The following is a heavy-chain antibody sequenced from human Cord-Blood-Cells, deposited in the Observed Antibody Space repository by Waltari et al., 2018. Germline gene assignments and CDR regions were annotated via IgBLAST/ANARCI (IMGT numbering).Heavy chain of an antibody. J-gene: IGHJ3*02. Sequence: EVQLVESGGGLVQPGGSLRLPCADSGFTFSSYSMNWDRQAPGKGLEWVSYISSSSSTIYYADSVKGRFTISRDNAKNSLYLQMNSLRAEDTAVYYCARVPRLTGGAFDIWGQGTMVTVSS. CDR1: GFTFSSYS. D-gene: IGHD1-20*01. CDR3: ARVPRLTGGAFDI. V-gene: IGHV3-48*01. CDR2: ISSSSSTI.